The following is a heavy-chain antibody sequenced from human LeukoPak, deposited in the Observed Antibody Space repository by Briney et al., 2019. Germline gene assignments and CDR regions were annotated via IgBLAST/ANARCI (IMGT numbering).Heavy chain of an antibody. CDR3: VRQRGSSGTINHFDP. CDR1: GYSFTTYW. CDR2: IYPDDSDS. Sequence: GESLKISCETSGYSFTTYWIGWVRQMPGTGLERVGAIYPDDSDSRYSPSFQGQVVIPADRSIRTAYLQWNSLKTSDTAMYYCVRQRGSSGTINHFDPWGQGTLVTVSS. D-gene: IGHD3-10*01. V-gene: IGHV5-51*01. J-gene: IGHJ5*02.